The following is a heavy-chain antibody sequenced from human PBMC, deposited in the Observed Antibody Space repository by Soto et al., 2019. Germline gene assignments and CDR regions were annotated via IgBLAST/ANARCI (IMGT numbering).Heavy chain of an antibody. J-gene: IGHJ6*02. CDR3: ARRLYYDSSGFEGGGMDV. D-gene: IGHD3-22*01. Sequence: SETLSLTCTVSGGSISSSSYYWGWIRQPPGMGLEWIGSIYYSGSTYYNPSLKSRVTISVDTSKNQFSLKLSSVTAADTAVYYCARRLYYDSSGFEGGGMDVWGQGTTVS. CDR1: GGSISSSSYY. V-gene: IGHV4-39*01. CDR2: IYYSGST.